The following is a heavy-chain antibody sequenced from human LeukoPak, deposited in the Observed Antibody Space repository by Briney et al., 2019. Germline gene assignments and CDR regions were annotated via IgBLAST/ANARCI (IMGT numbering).Heavy chain of an antibody. J-gene: IGHJ4*02. CDR2: IYYSGST. Sequence: SQTLSLTCTVSGGSISSYYWSWIRQPPGKGLEWSGYIYYSGSTNYNPSLKSRVTISVDTSKNQFSLKLSSVTAADTAVYYCARSLAYCGGDCYSLDYWGQGTLVTVSS. V-gene: IGHV4-59*01. CDR3: ARSLAYCGGDCYSLDY. CDR1: GGSISSYY. D-gene: IGHD2-21*02.